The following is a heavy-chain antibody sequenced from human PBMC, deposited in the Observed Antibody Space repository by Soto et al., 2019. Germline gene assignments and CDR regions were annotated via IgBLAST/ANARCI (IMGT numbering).Heavy chain of an antibody. D-gene: IGHD1-20*01. V-gene: IGHV3-30*03. Sequence: GGSLRLSCAASGFTFSSYGMHWVRQAPGKGLEWVAVISYDGSNKYYADPVKGRFTIYRDNSKNTLYLQMNSLRAEDTAVYYCATDIGYNWACYYSYGMDVWGQGTTVTVSS. CDR1: GFTFSSYG. J-gene: IGHJ6*02. CDR3: ATDIGYNWACYYSYGMDV. CDR2: ISYDGSNK.